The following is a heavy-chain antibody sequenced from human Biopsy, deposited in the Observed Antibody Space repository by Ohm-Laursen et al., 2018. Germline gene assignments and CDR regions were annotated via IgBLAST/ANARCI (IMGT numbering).Heavy chain of an antibody. D-gene: IGHD4-11*01. CDR3: ARDGKRCDYSTYFSWHFDL. V-gene: IGHV3-30*03. CDR1: GFTYTRYA. CDR2: ISYDGSGE. J-gene: IGHJ2*01. Sequence: SLRLACVHSGFTYTRYAMHWVRQAPGKGMEWVAVISYDGSGEYYVDSLQGRFINSRDKPKNTVDLQINNLRAEDTAVYFCARDGKRCDYSTYFSWHFDLWGRGTLVTVSS.